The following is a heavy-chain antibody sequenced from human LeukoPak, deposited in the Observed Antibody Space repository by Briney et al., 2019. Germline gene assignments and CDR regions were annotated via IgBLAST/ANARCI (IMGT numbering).Heavy chain of an antibody. V-gene: IGHV4-38-2*02. CDR2: ISHSEST. D-gene: IGHD3-10*01. Sequence: SETLSLTCTVSGYSISRVYYWGWIRQPPGKGLEWIGSISHSESTYYNPSLKSRVTISVDTSKNQFSLNLSSVTAADTAVYYCARFGDYGSGSYYRLKGMDVWGQGTTVTVSS. J-gene: IGHJ6*02. CDR3: ARFGDYGSGSYYRLKGMDV. CDR1: GYSISRVYY.